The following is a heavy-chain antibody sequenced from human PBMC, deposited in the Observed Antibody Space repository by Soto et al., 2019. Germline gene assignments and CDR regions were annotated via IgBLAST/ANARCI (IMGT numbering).Heavy chain of an antibody. CDR1: GDSISSSRYY. Sequence: SETLSLTCTVSGDSISSSRYYWGWIRQPPGRGLEWIGTINHSGTTSYYPSLKSRVSISVDTSKNQFSLRLSSVTAADTAVYYCAGCSYSSGWSDRWGQGTLVTVSS. CDR2: INHSGTT. D-gene: IGHD6-19*01. J-gene: IGHJ5*02. CDR3: AGCSYSSGWSDR. V-gene: IGHV4-39*01.